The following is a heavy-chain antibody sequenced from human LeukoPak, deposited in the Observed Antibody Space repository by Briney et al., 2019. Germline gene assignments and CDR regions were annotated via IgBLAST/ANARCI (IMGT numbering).Heavy chain of an antibody. CDR2: TYYRSKWYN. V-gene: IGHV6-1*01. J-gene: IGHJ3*02. D-gene: IGHD6-19*01. CDR1: GDSVSRNSAA. CDR3: AREPRLGDAFDI. Sequence: PSETLSLTCAISGDSVSRNSAAWNWIRQSPSRGLEWLGRTYYRSKWYNDYAVSVKSRMTTNPDTSKNQFSLQLNSVTPEDTAVYYCAREPRLGDAFDIWGQGTMVTVS.